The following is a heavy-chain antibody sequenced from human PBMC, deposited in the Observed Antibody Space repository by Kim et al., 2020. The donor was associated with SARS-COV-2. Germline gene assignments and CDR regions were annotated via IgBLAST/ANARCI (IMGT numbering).Heavy chain of an antibody. CDR3: ARGGYYDFWSGYSYTPHYGMDV. CDR1: GGSISSGGYY. D-gene: IGHD3-3*01. Sequence: SETLSLTCTVSGGSISSGGYYWSWIRQHPGKGLEWIGYIYYSGSTYYNPSLKSRVTISVDTSKNQFSLKLSSVTAADTAVYYCARGGYYDFWSGYSYTPHYGMDVSGQGTTVTVSS. CDR2: IYYSGST. V-gene: IGHV4-31*03. J-gene: IGHJ6*02.